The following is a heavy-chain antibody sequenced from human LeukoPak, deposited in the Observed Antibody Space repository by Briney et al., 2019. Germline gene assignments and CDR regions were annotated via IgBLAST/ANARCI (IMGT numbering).Heavy chain of an antibody. D-gene: IGHD3-22*01. CDR1: GFTFSSYA. CDR2: ISGSGTTT. V-gene: IGHV3-23*01. Sequence: HAGGSLRLSCAASGFTFSSYAMSWVRQAPGKGLEWVSTISGSGTTTYYADSVKGRFTISRDSSKNTLYLQMNSLRAEDTAVYYCTKRPVVVITTPYFDYWGQGTLVTVSS. J-gene: IGHJ4*02. CDR3: TKRPVVVITTPYFDY.